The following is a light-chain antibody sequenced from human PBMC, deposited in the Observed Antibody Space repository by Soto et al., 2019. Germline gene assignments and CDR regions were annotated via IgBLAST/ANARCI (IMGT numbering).Light chain of an antibody. J-gene: IGKJ3*01. Sequence: EIVVTQSPGILSVSPGDRATLSCRASQSVGRNLAWYQQKRGQAPTLLIFAASTRATGIPARFTGSGSGTDFTLTISILHSEDFAVYYCQDYSKWLLFTFGHGTRVDIK. CDR1: QSVGRN. V-gene: IGKV3-15*01. CDR2: AAS. CDR3: QDYSKWLLFT.